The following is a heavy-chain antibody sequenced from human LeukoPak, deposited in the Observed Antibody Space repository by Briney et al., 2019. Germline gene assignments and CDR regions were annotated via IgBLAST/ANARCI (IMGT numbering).Heavy chain of an antibody. J-gene: IGHJ4*02. CDR2: IKQDGSEK. CDR1: GFTFSSYC. Sequence: GGSLRLSCAGSGFTFSSYCMSWVRQAPGKGLEWAANIKQDGSEKGYVDSVKGRFTISRDNAKNSPYLQMNSLRAEDTAVYYCVISRTFDYWGQGTLVTVSS. CDR3: VISRTFDY. D-gene: IGHD6-13*01. V-gene: IGHV3-7*01.